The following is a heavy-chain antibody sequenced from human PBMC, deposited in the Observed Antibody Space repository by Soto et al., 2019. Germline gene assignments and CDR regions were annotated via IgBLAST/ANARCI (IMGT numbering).Heavy chain of an antibody. CDR1: GFTFSSYG. CDR3: AKDVYYYDSSGYFYDAFDI. J-gene: IGHJ3*02. V-gene: IGHV3-30*18. D-gene: IGHD3-22*01. CDR2: ISYDGSNK. Sequence: QVQLVESGGGVVQPGRSLRLSCAASGFTFSSYGMHWVRQAPGKGLEWVAVISYDGSNKYYADSVKGRFTISRDNSKNTLYLQMTRLRAEDTAVYYCAKDVYYYDSSGYFYDAFDIWGQGTMVTVSS.